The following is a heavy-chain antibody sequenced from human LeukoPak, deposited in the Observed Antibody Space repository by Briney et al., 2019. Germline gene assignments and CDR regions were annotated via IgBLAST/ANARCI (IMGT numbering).Heavy chain of an antibody. Sequence: SETLSLTCTVSGVSVSSGSYYWSWIRQPPGKGLEWIGYIYYSGSTNYNPSLKSRVTISVDTSKNQFSLKLSSVTAADTAVYYCARSPCDYVWGSYRCIFDYWGQGTLVTVSS. CDR2: IYYSGST. CDR3: ARSPCDYVWGSYRCIFDY. J-gene: IGHJ4*02. D-gene: IGHD3-16*02. V-gene: IGHV4-61*01. CDR1: GVSVSSGSYY.